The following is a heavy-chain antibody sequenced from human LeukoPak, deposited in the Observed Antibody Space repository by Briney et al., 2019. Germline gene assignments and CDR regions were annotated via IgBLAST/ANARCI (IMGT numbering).Heavy chain of an antibody. D-gene: IGHD6-6*01. CDR3: ARRGSSSEIHFDY. Sequence: GASVKVSCKASGGTFSSYAISWVRQAPGQGLEWMGGIIPIFGTANYAQKFQGRVTITTDESTSTAYMELSSLRSEDTAVYYCARRGSSSEIHFDYWGQGTLVTVSS. J-gene: IGHJ4*02. V-gene: IGHV1-69*05. CDR2: IIPIFGTA. CDR1: GGTFSSYA.